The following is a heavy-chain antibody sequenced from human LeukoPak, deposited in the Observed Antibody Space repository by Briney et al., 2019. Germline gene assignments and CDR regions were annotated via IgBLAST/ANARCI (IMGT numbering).Heavy chain of an antibody. J-gene: IGHJ4*02. Sequence: ASVKVSCKASGYTFTGYYMHWVRQAPGQGLEWMGWINPNSGGTNYAQKFRGRVTMTRATSISTAYMELSRLRSDDTAVYYCASLPLPGIAAAARDYWGQGTLVTVSS. CDR3: ASLPLPGIAAAARDY. CDR2: INPNSGGT. D-gene: IGHD6-13*01. V-gene: IGHV1-2*02. CDR1: GYTFTGYY.